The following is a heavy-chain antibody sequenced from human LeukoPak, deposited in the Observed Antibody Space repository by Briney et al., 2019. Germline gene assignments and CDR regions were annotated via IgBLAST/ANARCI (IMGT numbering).Heavy chain of an antibody. CDR1: GYTFTSYD. CDR3: ARGIAAAGEGGMDV. CDR2: MNPNSGNT. J-gene: IGHJ6*02. D-gene: IGHD6-13*01. V-gene: IGHV1-8*01. Sequence: ASVKVSCKASGYTFTSYDTNWVRQATGQGLEWMGWMNPNSGNTGYAQKFQGRVTMTRNTSISTAYMELSSLRSEDTAVYYCARGIAAAGEGGMDVWGQGTTVTVSS.